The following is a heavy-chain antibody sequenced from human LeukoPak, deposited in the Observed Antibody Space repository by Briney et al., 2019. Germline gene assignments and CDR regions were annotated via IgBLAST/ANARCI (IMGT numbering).Heavy chain of an antibody. D-gene: IGHD2/OR15-2a*01. J-gene: IGHJ5*02. CDR1: GFSVSNYA. Sequence: SGGSLRLSCAASGFSVSNYAMSWVRLAPGKGLEWVSAITGSDRRDTTYYADNVKGRFTISRDNSKNTVYLHMNSLRAEDTAVYYCTSGRYCDRSDCNWFDPWGQGTLVTVSS. V-gene: IGHV3-23*01. CDR3: TSGRYCDRSDCNWFDP. CDR2: ITGSDRRDTT.